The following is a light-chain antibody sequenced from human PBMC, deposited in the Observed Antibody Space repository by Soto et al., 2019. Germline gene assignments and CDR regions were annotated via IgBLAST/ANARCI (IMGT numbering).Light chain of an antibody. J-gene: IGKJ2*01. CDR3: QQYGSAPYT. CDR2: GTF. V-gene: IGKV3-20*01. CDR1: QNVRSTY. Sequence: IVLTQSPGTLSLSPGEGATLSCRASQNVRSTYIGWYHQKPGQAPRLLIYGTFSRAAGVPDRFSGSVSGTDFTLTISRLEPEDFGVYYCQQYGSAPYTVGQGTKLE.